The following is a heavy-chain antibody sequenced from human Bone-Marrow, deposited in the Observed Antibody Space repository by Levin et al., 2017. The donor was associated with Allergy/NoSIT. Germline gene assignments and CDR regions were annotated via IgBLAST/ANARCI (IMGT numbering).Heavy chain of an antibody. CDR3: ATDLMVSSGWFF. CDR1: GYSLSDLL. Sequence: RGESLKISCKVSGYSLSDLLMHWVRQAPGKGLEWMGGFDPEDGEKISAQKFQSRITMTEDTSTGTAYMELRSLTFEDTAVYYCATDLMVSSGWFFWGQGTLVTVSS. J-gene: IGHJ4*02. D-gene: IGHD6-19*01. CDR2: FDPEDGEK. V-gene: IGHV1-24*01.